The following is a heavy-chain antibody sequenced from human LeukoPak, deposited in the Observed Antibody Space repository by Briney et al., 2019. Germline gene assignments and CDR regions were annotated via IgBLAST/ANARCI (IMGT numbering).Heavy chain of an antibody. CDR3: ARQGDMTLFDY. D-gene: IGHD3-16*01. CDR1: GGSISSYY. V-gene: IGHV4-59*08. Sequence: ASETLSLTCSVSGGSISSYYWSWIRQPPGKGLEWIGYIYYSGSTNYNPSLKSRVTISVDPSKNQFSLKLSSVTAADTAVYYCARQGDMTLFDYWGQGTLVTVSS. J-gene: IGHJ4*02. CDR2: IYYSGST.